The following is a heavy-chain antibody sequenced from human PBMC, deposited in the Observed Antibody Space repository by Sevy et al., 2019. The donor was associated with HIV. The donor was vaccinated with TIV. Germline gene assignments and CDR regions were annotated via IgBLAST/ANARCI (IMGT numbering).Heavy chain of an antibody. CDR3: ARGLGGSWSPYYYYYGMDV. CDR1: GGSFSGYY. Sequence: SETLSLTCAVYGGSFSGYYWSWIRQPPGKGLEWIGEINHSGSTNYNPSLKSRVTISVDTSKNQFSLKLSSVTAADTAVYYCARGLGGSWSPYYYYYGMDVWGQGTTVTVSS. J-gene: IGHJ6*02. D-gene: IGHD1-26*01. CDR2: INHSGST. V-gene: IGHV4-34*01.